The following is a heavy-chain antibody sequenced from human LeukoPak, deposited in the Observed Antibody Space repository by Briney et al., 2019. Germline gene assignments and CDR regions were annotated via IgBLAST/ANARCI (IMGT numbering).Heavy chain of an antibody. Sequence: ASVKVSCKASGGTFSSYAINWVRQATGQGLEWMGWMNPRSGSTGYAQKFRGRVTMTRDTSTSTAYMEMSSLRSDDAAVYYCARDDYPYGMDVWGQGTTVTVSS. J-gene: IGHJ6*02. CDR3: ARDDYPYGMDV. V-gene: IGHV1-8*02. CDR2: MNPRSGST. D-gene: IGHD3-16*01. CDR1: GGTFSSYA.